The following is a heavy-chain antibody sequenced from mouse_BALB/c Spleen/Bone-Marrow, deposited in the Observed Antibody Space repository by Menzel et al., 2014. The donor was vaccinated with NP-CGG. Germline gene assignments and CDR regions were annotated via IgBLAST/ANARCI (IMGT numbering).Heavy chain of an antibody. CDR3: ARGGRAMAF. V-gene: IGHV1S81*02. Sequence: QVQLQQPGAALVKPGASMNLSCRASGFTFTTYWIHWVKQRPGQGLEWIGEINPNNGRTNYNERFKTKATLTVDKSSSTAYMQLSSLTSEDSAVYYCARGGRAMAFWGQGTSVTVSS. CDR2: INPNNGRT. CDR1: GFTFTTYW. J-gene: IGHJ4*01. D-gene: IGHD3-3*01.